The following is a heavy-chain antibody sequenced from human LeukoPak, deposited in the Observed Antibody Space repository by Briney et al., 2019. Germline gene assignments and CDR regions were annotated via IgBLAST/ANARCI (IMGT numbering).Heavy chain of an antibody. CDR2: IYHSGST. V-gene: IGHV4-34*01. J-gene: IGHJ3*02. D-gene: IGHD4-11*01. CDR1: GGSFSGYY. Sequence: SETLSLTCAVYGGSFSGYYWSWIRQPPGKGLEWIGYIYHSGSTYYNPSLKSRVTISVDRSKNQFSLKLSSVTAADTAVYYCARQYQYAFDIWGQGTMVTVSS. CDR3: ARQYQYAFDI.